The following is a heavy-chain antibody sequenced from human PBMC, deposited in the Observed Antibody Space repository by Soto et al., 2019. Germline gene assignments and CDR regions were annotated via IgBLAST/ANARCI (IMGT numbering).Heavy chain of an antibody. CDR1: GGSASSGSYY. Sequence: SETLSLTCTVSGGSASSGSYYWSWIRQPPGKGLEWIGYIYYSGSTNYNPSLKSRVTISVDTSKNQFSLKLSSVTAADTAVYYCARGDEVIAAAVWSSPEYYFDYWGQGTLVTVSS. V-gene: IGHV4-61*01. D-gene: IGHD6-13*01. CDR2: IYYSGST. CDR3: ARGDEVIAAAVWSSPEYYFDY. J-gene: IGHJ4*02.